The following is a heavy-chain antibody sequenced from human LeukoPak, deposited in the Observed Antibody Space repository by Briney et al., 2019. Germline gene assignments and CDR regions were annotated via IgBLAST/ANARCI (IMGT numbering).Heavy chain of an antibody. CDR2: MSITENT. D-gene: IGHD3-10*01. V-gene: IGHV4-4*07. J-gene: IGHJ4*02. Sequence: SETLSLTCTVSVASDTDYYWTWLRQPAGKGLEWIGRMSITENTYYSPSLESRVTISVDGSKNQFSLNLTSLTAADTAVYYCARLEGSGAPVYWGQGIRVTVSS. CDR3: ARLEGSGAPVY. CDR1: VASDTDYY.